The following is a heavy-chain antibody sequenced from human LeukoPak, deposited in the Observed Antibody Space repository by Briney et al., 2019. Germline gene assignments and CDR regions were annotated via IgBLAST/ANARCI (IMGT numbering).Heavy chain of an antibody. Sequence: GGSLRLSCAASGFTFSSYEMNWVRQAPGKGLEWVSYISSSGSTIYYADSVKGRFTISRDNAKNSLYLQMNSLRAEDTAVYYCAGVSSYDSSGYHFDYWGQGTLVTVSS. J-gene: IGHJ4*02. V-gene: IGHV3-48*03. CDR3: AGVSSYDSSGYHFDY. CDR1: GFTFSSYE. D-gene: IGHD3-22*01. CDR2: ISSSGSTI.